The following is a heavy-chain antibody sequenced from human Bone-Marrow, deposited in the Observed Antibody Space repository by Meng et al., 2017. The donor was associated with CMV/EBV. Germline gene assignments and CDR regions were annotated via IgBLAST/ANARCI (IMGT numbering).Heavy chain of an antibody. V-gene: IGHV3-9*01. CDR3: ARVREWELSNSPFDY. Sequence: GGSLRLSCAASGFTFDDYAIHWVRQAPGKGLEWVSGITWNSGSIGYADSVKGRFTISRDNAKNSLYLQMNSLRAEDTAVYYCARVREWELSNSPFDYWGQGTLVTVSS. J-gene: IGHJ4*02. D-gene: IGHD1-26*01. CDR1: GFTFDDYA. CDR2: ITWNSGSI.